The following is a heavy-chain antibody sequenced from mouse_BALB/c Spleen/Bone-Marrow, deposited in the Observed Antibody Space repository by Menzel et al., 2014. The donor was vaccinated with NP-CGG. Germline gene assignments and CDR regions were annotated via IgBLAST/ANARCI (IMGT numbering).Heavy chain of an antibody. CDR1: GFSLTNYG. J-gene: IGHJ4*01. CDR3: ARDRGYGNGAMDC. Sequence: VNVVESGPGLVAPSQSLSITCTVSGFSLTNYGVHWVRQPPGKGLEWLGIIWAGGTTNYNSALMSRLSITKDNSKSQVFLKMNSLQTDDTAMYYCARDRGYGNGAMDCWGQGTSVTVSS. CDR2: IWAGGTT. V-gene: IGHV2-9*02. D-gene: IGHD2-1*01.